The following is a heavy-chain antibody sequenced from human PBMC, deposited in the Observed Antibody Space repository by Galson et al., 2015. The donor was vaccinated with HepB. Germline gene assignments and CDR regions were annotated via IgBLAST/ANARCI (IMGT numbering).Heavy chain of an antibody. V-gene: IGHV5-10-1*01. CDR3: AREAFGYSGHEFDS. J-gene: IGHJ4*02. Sequence: QSGAEVKKPGESLRISCKGSGYSFTTYWITWVRQMPGKGLEWMGRIDPSDSYSNYSPSFQGHVTISGDKSISTAYLQWSSLKASDTAMYYCAREAFGYSGHEFDSWGQGTLVTVSS. CDR1: GYSFTTYW. CDR2: IDPSDSYS. D-gene: IGHD5-12*01.